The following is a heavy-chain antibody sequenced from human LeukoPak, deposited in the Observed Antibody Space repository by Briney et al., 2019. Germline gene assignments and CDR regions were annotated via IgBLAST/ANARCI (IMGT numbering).Heavy chain of an antibody. Sequence: ASVKVSCKASGYTFNSYGISWVRQAPGQGLEWMGWISGYNGDTNYAQNFQGRVTMATDASTDTAYMELRSLRSDDTAVYYCARDLRRQRYTNWFDPWGQGTLVTVSS. J-gene: IGHJ5*02. CDR2: ISGYNGDT. CDR3: ARDLRRQRYTNWFDP. CDR1: GYTFNSYG. V-gene: IGHV1-18*01. D-gene: IGHD3-9*01.